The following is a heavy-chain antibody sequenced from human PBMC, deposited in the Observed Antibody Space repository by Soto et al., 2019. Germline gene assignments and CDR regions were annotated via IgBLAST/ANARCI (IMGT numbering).Heavy chain of an antibody. CDR1: GGSFSGYY. V-gene: IGHV4-34*01. CDR3: ARGGYGRVVY. CDR2: INHSGST. D-gene: IGHD2-15*01. J-gene: IGHJ4*02. Sequence: QVQLQQWGAGLLKPSETLSLTCAVYGGSFSGYYWSWIRQPPGKGLEWIGEINHSGSTNYNPSLKSRVTISVDTSKNQFSLKLSSVTAADTAVYYCARGGYGRVVYWGQGTLVTVSS.